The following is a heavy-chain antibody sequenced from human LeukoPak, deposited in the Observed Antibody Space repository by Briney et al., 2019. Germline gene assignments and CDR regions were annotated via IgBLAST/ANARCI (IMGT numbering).Heavy chain of an antibody. D-gene: IGHD3-10*01. CDR2: ISSSSSYI. V-gene: IGHV3-21*01. Sequence: GGSLGLSCAACGFTFSSYSMNWVRQAPGKGLEWVSSISSSSSYIYYADSVKGRFTISRDNAKNSLYLQMNSLRAEDTAVYYCASPAYMVRGVIPTYWGQGTLVTVSS. CDR1: GFTFSSYS. J-gene: IGHJ4*02. CDR3: ASPAYMVRGVIPTY.